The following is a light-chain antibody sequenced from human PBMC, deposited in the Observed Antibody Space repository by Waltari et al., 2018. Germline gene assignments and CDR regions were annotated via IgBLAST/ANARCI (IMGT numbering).Light chain of an antibody. CDR1: SSDVGGYDY. CDR2: DVT. V-gene: IGLV2-14*03. Sequence: QSALTQPASVSGSPGQSITISCTGTSSDVGGYDYVSHVSWYQKHPGKAPKLMIYDVTNPHTGVSKRCSGSKSDNTASLPISGLQAEDEADYYCSSHTRSSVVFGGGTKLTVL. J-gene: IGLJ2*01. CDR3: SSHTRSSVV.